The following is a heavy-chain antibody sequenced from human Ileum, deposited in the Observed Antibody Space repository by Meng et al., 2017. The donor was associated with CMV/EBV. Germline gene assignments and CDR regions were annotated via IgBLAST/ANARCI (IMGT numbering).Heavy chain of an antibody. J-gene: IGHJ4*02. CDR1: GNTFNSHS. Sequence: TGNTFNSHSIHWVRKAPGQGLEWMGLINPGGGSATSAQKLQGRVTLTGDTSTSTVYMELSSLRSEDTAIYYCARGGMYSIRFYFDQWGQGSLVTVSS. CDR2: INPGGGSA. D-gene: IGHD3-3*01. V-gene: IGHV1-46*02. CDR3: ARGGMYSIRFYFDQ.